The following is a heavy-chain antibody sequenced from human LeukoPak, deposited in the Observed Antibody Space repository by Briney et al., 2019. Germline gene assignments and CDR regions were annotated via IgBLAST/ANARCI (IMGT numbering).Heavy chain of an antibody. CDR3: ATYTYYYDSSGHQYNWFDP. CDR2: IIPIFGTA. CDR1: GGTFSSYA. Sequence: ASVKVSCKASGGTFSSYAISWVRQAPGQGLEWMGGIIPIFGTANYAQKFQGRVTITTDESTSTAYMELSSLRSEDTAVYYCATYTYYYDSSGHQYNWFDPWGQGTLVTVSS. D-gene: IGHD3-22*01. V-gene: IGHV1-69*05. J-gene: IGHJ5*02.